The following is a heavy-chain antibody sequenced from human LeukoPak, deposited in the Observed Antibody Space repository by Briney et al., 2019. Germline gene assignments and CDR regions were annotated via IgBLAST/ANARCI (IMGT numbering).Heavy chain of an antibody. Sequence: PGGALRLSFAAPGFTFSSYAMSWVPQAPGEGLEWVSAISGSGGSTYYADSVKGRFTISRDNSKNTLYLQMNSLRAEDTAVYYCANVGEFDYWGQGTLVTVSS. D-gene: IGHD3-10*01. V-gene: IGHV3-23*01. CDR1: GFTFSSYA. CDR2: ISGSGGST. CDR3: ANVGEFDY. J-gene: IGHJ4*02.